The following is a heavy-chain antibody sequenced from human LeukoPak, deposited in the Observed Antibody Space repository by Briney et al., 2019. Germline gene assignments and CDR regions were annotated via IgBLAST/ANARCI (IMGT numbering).Heavy chain of an antibody. V-gene: IGHV3-21*01. CDR2: ISSSSSYI. CDR1: RFTFSSYS. J-gene: IGHJ4*02. Sequence: GGSLRLSCAASRFTFSSYSMNWVRQAPGKGLEWVSSISSSSSYIYYADSVKGRFTISRDNAKNSLYLQMNSLRAEDTAVYYCARGSFTLRDGDYESGDYWGQGTLVTASS. D-gene: IGHD4-17*01. CDR3: ARGSFTLRDGDYESGDY.